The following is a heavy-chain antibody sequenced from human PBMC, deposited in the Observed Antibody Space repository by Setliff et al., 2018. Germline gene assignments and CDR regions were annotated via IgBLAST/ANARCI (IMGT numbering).Heavy chain of an antibody. J-gene: IGHJ4*02. CDR3: ARDGGEY. CDR2: ISGSGGNT. D-gene: IGHD3-16*01. Sequence: WVRQPPGKGLEWVSTISGSGGNTYYADSVKGRFTISRDNSKNTLYLQMLSLRAEDTAVYYCARDGGEYWGQGTLVTVSS. V-gene: IGHV3-23*01.